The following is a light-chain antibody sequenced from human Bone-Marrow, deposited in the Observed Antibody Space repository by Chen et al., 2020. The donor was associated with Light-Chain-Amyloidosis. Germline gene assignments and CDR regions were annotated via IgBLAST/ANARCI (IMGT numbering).Light chain of an antibody. Sequence: QSALTQPASVSGSPGQSITISCTGTSSDVGGDNHVSWYQQHPDKAPKLMICEVTNRPSWVPARFSGSKSDNTASLTISGLQTEDEADYFWSSYTITNTLVFGSGTRVTVL. CDR2: EVT. J-gene: IGLJ1*01. V-gene: IGLV2-14*01. CDR3: SSYTITNTLV. CDR1: SSDVGGDNH.